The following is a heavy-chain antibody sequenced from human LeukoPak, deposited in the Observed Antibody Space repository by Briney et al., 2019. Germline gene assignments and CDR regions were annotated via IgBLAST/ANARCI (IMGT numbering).Heavy chain of an antibody. J-gene: IGHJ4*02. CDR1: GYTFTNYS. CDR3: ARGKNQARSFDY. D-gene: IGHD1-26*01. CDR2: ISANNDNT. V-gene: IGHV1-18*01. Sequence: ASVKVSCKASGYTFTNYSINWVRQAPGQGLEWMGWISANNDNTNYAQKLQGRVTMTTDTSTSTAYMELRSLRPDDTAVYYCARGKNQARSFDYWGQGTLVTVSS.